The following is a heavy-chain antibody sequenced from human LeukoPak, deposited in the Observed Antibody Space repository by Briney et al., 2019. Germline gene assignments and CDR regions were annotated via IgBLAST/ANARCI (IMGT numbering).Heavy chain of an antibody. CDR3: ARGVLLWFGELLIWEHNDY. Sequence: SETLSLTCTVSGGSISSSSYYWGWIRQPPGKGLEWIGSIYYSGSTYYNPSLKSRVTISVDTSKNQFSLKLSSVTAADTAVYYCARGVLLWFGELLIWEHNDYWGQGTLVTVSS. CDR2: IYYSGST. D-gene: IGHD3-10*01. CDR1: GGSISSSSYY. J-gene: IGHJ4*02. V-gene: IGHV4-39*07.